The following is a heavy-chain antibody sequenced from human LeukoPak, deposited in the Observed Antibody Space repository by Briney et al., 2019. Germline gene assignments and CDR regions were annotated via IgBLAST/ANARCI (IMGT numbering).Heavy chain of an antibody. CDR3: ARSGSYPFDY. Sequence: ASVTVSSTASGYTFTSYYMHWVRQAPGQGLEWMGIINPSGGSTSYAQKFQGRVTMTRDTSTSTVYMELSSLRSEDTAVYYCARSGSYPFDYWGQGTLVTVSS. V-gene: IGHV1-46*01. CDR1: GYTFTSYY. D-gene: IGHD1-26*01. J-gene: IGHJ4*02. CDR2: INPSGGST.